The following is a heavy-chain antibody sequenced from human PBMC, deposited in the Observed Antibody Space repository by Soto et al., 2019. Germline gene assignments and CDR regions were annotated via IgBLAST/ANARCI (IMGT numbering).Heavy chain of an antibody. J-gene: IGHJ6*02. V-gene: IGHV4-59*01. CDR1: GGSLSTYY. D-gene: IGHD6-19*01. CDR2: MYYSGSP. CDR3: ASDRSSGWDQGYGMDV. Sequence: PLETLTLTCTVSGGSLSTYYWSWIRQPPGKGLAWIGYMYYSGSPSYNPSLKSRVTISVDTSKNQFSLKLRSVTAADTAVYYCASDRSSGWDQGYGMDVWGQGTTVTVSS.